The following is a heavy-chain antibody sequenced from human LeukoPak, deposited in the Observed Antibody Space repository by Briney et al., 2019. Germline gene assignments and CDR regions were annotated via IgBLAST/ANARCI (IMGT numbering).Heavy chain of an antibody. V-gene: IGHV3-23*01. CDR2: ICGSVGRT. J-gene: IGHJ4*02. CDR1: GFTFTRYC. Sequence: GGAVRLSSGASGFTFTRYCMSGVRQAPGKGLEGVSAICGSVGRTQYADAVKRQFTISRHNSRNTLYLQMNSLRADDMAAYYCAKDLGYDYVRGEGSFYDYWGQRALVAVSS. D-gene: IGHD3-16*01. CDR3: AKDLGYDYVRGEGSFYDY.